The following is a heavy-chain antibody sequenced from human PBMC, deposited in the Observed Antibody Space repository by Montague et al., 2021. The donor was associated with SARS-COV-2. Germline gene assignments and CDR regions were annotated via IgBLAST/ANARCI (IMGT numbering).Heavy chain of an antibody. D-gene: IGHD3-22*01. J-gene: IGHJ5*02. CDR1: GRSFSDYY. Sequence: SETLSLTCAVYGRSFSDYYWSWIRQPPGKGLEWIGEINHSGSTXXXPSXXXRVTISVDTSKNQFSLKLSSVTAADTAVYYCARGEVGIMMIVVTGPGWFDPWGQGTLVTVSS. CDR2: INHSGST. V-gene: IGHV4-34*01. CDR3: ARGEVGIMMIVVTGPGWFDP.